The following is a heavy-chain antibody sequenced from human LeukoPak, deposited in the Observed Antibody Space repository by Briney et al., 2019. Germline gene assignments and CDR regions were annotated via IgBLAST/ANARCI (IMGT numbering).Heavy chain of an antibody. CDR3: ARVPGYSSGWADY. CDR2: ISYDGSNK. D-gene: IGHD6-19*01. V-gene: IGHV3-30*03. CDR1: GFTFSSYG. J-gene: IGHJ4*02. Sequence: PGGSLRLSCAASGFTFSSYGMHWVRQAPGKGLEWVAVISYDGSNKYYADSVKGRFTISRDNSKNTLYLQMNSLRAEDTAVYYCARVPGYSSGWADYWGQGTLVTVSS.